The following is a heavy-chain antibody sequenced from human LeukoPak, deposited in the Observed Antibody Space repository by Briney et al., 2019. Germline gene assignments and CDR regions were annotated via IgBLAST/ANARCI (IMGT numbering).Heavy chain of an antibody. J-gene: IGHJ4*02. V-gene: IGHV4-34*01. Sequence: SETPSLTCAVYGGSFSSYYWSWIRQPPGKGLEWIGEINHSGSTNYNPSLKSRVTISVDTSKNQFSLKLSSVTAADTAVYYCARGSGYCTNGVCSLYYFDYWGQGTLVTVSS. CDR3: ARGSGYCTNGVCSLYYFDY. D-gene: IGHD2-8*01. CDR2: INHSGST. CDR1: GGSFSSYY.